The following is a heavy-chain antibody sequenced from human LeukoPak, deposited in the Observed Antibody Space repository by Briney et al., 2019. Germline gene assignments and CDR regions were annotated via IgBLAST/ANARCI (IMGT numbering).Heavy chain of an antibody. V-gene: IGHV1-46*01. J-gene: IGHJ3*02. CDR2: INPSGGRT. CDR1: GYTFTSYY. D-gene: IGHD3-10*01. CDR3: ATAHQHQPFLWFGELSGPAADAFAI. Sequence: ASVKVSCKASGYTFTSYYMHWVRQAPGQGLEWMGIINPSGGRTSSAQTFQGGVTMTRDMSTSTVYMELSSLRSEDTAVYYCATAHQHQPFLWFGELSGPAADAFAIWGQGTMVTVSS.